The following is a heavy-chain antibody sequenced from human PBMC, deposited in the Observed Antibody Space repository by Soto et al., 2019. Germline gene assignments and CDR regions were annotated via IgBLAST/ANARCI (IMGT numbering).Heavy chain of an antibody. D-gene: IGHD2-15*01. CDR1: GYTFTGHY. J-gene: IGHJ5*02. CDR3: ASADCSGGSCYPDGANWFDP. CDR2: INPNSGGT. V-gene: IGHV1-2*02. Sequence: ASVKVSCKASGYTFTGHYMHWVRQAPGQGLEWMGWINPNSGGTNYAQKFQGRVTMTRDTSITTAYMELSRLRSDDTAVYYCASADCSGGSCYPDGANWFDPWGQGTLVTVSS.